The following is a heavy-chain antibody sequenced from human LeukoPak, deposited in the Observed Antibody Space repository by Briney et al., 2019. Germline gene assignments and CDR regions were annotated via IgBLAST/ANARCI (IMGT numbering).Heavy chain of an antibody. J-gene: IGHJ5*02. Sequence: GASVKVSCKASGYTFSNYDINWVRQATGQGLEWMGWMNPNSGDTAYAQKFQGRVTITTDESTSTAYMELSSLRSEDTAVYYCARDLFRFLEMFDPWGQGTLVTVSS. CDR3: ARDLFRFLEMFDP. D-gene: IGHD3-3*01. CDR1: GYTFSNYD. CDR2: MNPNSGDT. V-gene: IGHV1-8*03.